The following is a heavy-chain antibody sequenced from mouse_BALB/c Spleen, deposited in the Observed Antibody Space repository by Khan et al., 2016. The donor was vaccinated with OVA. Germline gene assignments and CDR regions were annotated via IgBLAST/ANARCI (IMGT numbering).Heavy chain of an antibody. V-gene: IGHV3-8*02. CDR1: GDSITSGY. CDR2: ISYSGNS. Sequence: VQLKESGPSLVKPSQTLSLTCSVTGDSITSGYWNWIRKFPGNKLEYMGYISYSGNSYYNPSLKSRISVTRDTSTTQYYLQLNSVITEDTATYYCACELRGFAYWGQGTLVTVSA. CDR3: ACELRGFAY. J-gene: IGHJ3*01. D-gene: IGHD1-1*01.